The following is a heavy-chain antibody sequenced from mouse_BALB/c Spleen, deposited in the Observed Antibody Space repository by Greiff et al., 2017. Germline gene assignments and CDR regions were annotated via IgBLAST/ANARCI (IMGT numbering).Heavy chain of an antibody. D-gene: IGHD3-3*01. Sequence: QVQLQQSGAELVMPGASVKMSCKASGYTFTDYWMHWVKQRPGQGLEWIGAIDTSDSYTSYNQKFKGKATLTVDESSSTAYMQLSSLTSEDSAVYYCARGLDPDYWGQGTTLTVSS. CDR1: GYTFTDYW. V-gene: IGHV1-69*01. CDR3: ARGLDPDY. J-gene: IGHJ2*01. CDR2: IDTSDSYT.